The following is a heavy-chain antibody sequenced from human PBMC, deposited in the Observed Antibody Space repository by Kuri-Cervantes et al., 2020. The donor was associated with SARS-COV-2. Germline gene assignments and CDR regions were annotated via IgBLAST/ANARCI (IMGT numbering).Heavy chain of an antibody. CDR1: GYSISSGYYW. CDR3: ARAYGSGNYRLDY. V-gene: IGHV2-70*11. CDR2: IDWDDDK. Sequence: CAVSGYSISSGYYWGWIRQPPGKGLEWLARIDWDDDKYYSTSLTTRLTVSKDTSRNQVVLTMTNMDPADTATYYCARAYGSGNYRLDYWGQGTLVTVSS. J-gene: IGHJ4*02. D-gene: IGHD3-10*01.